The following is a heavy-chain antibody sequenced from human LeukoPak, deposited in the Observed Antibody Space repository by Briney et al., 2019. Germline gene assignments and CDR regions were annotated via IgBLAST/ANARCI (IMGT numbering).Heavy chain of an antibody. CDR3: ARPYYDILTGLRY. D-gene: IGHD3-9*01. Sequence: PGRSLRLSCAASGFTFSSYAMHWVRQAPGKGLEWVAVISYDGGNKYYADSVKGRFTISRDNSKNTLYLQMNSLRAEDTAVYYCARPYYDILTGLRYWGQGTLVTVSS. J-gene: IGHJ4*02. V-gene: IGHV3-30-3*01. CDR2: ISYDGGNK. CDR1: GFTFSSYA.